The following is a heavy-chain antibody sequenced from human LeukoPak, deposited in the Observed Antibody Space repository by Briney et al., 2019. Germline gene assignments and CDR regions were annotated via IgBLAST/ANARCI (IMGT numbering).Heavy chain of an antibody. CDR2: ISWNSGSI. CDR3: AKDNEGDYVSSAFDI. J-gene: IGHJ3*02. D-gene: IGHD4-17*01. Sequence: GRSLRLSCAASGFTFDDYAMHWVRQAPGKGLEWVSGISWNSGSIGYADSVKGRFTISRDNAKNSLYLQMNSLRAEDTALYYCAKDNEGDYVSSAFDIWGQGTMVTVSS. V-gene: IGHV3-9*01. CDR1: GFTFDDYA.